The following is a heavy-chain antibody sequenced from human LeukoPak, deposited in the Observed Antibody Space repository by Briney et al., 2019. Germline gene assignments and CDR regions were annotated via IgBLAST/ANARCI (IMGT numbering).Heavy chain of an antibody. CDR1: GGSISSSNW. V-gene: IGHV4-4*02. CDR3: ARSGQWWEYWYYMDV. CDR2: IYHSGST. J-gene: IGHJ6*03. D-gene: IGHD2-15*01. Sequence: SETLSLTCAVSGGSISSSNWWSWVRQPPGKGLEWIGEIYHSGSTNYNPSLKSRVTISVDTSKNQFSLKLSSVTAADTAVYYCARSGQWWEYWYYMDVWGKGTTVTVSS.